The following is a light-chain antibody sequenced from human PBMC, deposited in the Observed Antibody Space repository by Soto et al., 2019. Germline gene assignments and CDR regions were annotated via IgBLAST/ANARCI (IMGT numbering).Light chain of an antibody. CDR1: QSVSSSY. CDR2: GGS. J-gene: IGKJ1*01. V-gene: IGKV3-15*01. Sequence: EIVLTQSPGTLSLSPGERATLSCRASQSVSSSYLAWYQQKPGQAPRLLIYGGSTRATGIPARFSGSGSGTEFTLTISSLQSEDFAVYYCQQYNNWPRTFGQGTKVDIK. CDR3: QQYNNWPRT.